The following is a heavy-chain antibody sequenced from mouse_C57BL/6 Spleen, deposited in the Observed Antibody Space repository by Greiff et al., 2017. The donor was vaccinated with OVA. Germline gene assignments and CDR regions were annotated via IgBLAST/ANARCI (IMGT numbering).Heavy chain of an antibody. CDR2: IHPNSGST. Sequence: VQLQQPGAELVKPGASVKLSCKASGYTFTSYWMHWVKQRPGQGLEWIGMIHPNSGSTNYNEKFKSKATLTVDKSSSTAYMQHSSLTSEDAAVYYCAKEEWGAMDYWGQGTSVTVSS. CDR1: GYTFTSYW. J-gene: IGHJ4*01. V-gene: IGHV1-64*01. D-gene: IGHD1-3*01. CDR3: AKEEWGAMDY.